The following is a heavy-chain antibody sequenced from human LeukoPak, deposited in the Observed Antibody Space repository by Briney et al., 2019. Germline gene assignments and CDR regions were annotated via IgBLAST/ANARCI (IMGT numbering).Heavy chain of an antibody. V-gene: IGHV1-69*02. J-gene: IGHJ3*02. CDR1: GGTFSSYS. CDR3: ARLTHYYGSEPGAFDI. Sequence: GSSVKVSCKASGGTFSSYSIIWVRQAPGQGLEWMGRIIPILGIANYAQKFQGRVTIVAEKSTSTAYMELSSLRSEDTAVYYCARLTHYYGSEPGAFDIWGQGTMVTVSS. CDR2: IIPILGIA. D-gene: IGHD3-10*01.